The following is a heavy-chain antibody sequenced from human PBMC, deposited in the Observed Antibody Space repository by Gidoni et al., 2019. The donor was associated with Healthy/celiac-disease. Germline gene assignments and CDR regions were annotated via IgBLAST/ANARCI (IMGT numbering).Heavy chain of an antibody. CDR3: ARNPLDYGGNSDYYSGMDV. V-gene: IGHV1-69*01. CDR2: IIPIFGTA. D-gene: IGHD4-17*01. CDR1: GGTFSSYA. J-gene: IGHJ6*02. Sequence: QVQLVQSGAEVKKPGSSVKVSCKASGGTFSSYASSWVRQAPGQGLEWMGGIIPIFGTANYAQKFQGRVTITADESTSTAYMELSSLRSEDTAVYYCARNPLDYGGNSDYYSGMDVWGQGTTVTVSS.